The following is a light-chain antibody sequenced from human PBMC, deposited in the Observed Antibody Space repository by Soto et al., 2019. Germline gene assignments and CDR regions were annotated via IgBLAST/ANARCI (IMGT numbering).Light chain of an antibody. CDR1: HSVSTS. V-gene: IGKV3-15*01. CDR3: QQYIHGFT. CDR2: SAS. Sequence: EVVMTQSPATLSVFPGERVTLSCRASHSVSTSLAWNQQKPGQAPRLLIYSASTRATDIPARFSGSGSGTEFTLTINSLESEDFAVYYCQQYIHGFTFGQGTKLEIK. J-gene: IGKJ2*01.